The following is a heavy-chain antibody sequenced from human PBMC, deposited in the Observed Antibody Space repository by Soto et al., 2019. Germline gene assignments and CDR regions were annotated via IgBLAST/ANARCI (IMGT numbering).Heavy chain of an antibody. CDR2: ISGTGDVT. D-gene: IGHD6-25*01. J-gene: IGHJ4*02. CDR3: SKCGASKNRDN. V-gene: IGHV3-23*01. CDR1: GFIFNNYG. Sequence: VQLLESGGGLVQPGGSLRLSCAVSGFIFNNYGMSWVRQAPGKGLEWVSIISGTGDVTYYADSVKGRFTISRDNSKNTLYVQMNSLRAEDRAIYYCSKCGASKNRDNWVQGTLVTVSS.